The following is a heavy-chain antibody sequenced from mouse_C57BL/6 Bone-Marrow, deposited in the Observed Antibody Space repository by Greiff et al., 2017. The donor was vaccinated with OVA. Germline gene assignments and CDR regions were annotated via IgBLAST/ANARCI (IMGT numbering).Heavy chain of an antibody. D-gene: IGHD2-10*01. CDR1: GYSITSGYY. J-gene: IGHJ2*01. Sequence: EVQLQESGPGLVKPSQSLSLTCSVTGYSITSGYYWNWIRQFPGNKLEWMGYISYDGSNNYNPSLKNRISITRDTSKNQFFLKLNSVTTEDTATYYCSYSDYFDYWGQGTTLTVSS. V-gene: IGHV3-6*01. CDR2: ISYDGSN. CDR3: SYSDYFDY.